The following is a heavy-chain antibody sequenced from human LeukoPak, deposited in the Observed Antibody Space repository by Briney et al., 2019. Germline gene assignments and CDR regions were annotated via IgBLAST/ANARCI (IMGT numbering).Heavy chain of an antibody. CDR2: IYYTGIT. CDR3: ARNQYSGYDFFDY. V-gene: IGHV4-59*11. J-gene: IGHJ4*02. CDR1: GGAINNHY. Sequence: PSETLSLTCTVSGGAINNHYWSWIRQPPGKGLEWIGYIYYTGITTYNPSLKSRVTISVDTSKNQFSLKLSSVTAADTAVYYCARNQYSGYDFFDYWGQGTLVTVSS. D-gene: IGHD5-12*01.